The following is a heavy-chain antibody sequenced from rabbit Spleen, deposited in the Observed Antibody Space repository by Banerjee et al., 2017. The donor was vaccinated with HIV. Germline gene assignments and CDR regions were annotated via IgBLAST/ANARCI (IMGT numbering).Heavy chain of an antibody. CDR3: ARDGAGGSYFAL. Sequence: QLKETGGGLVQPGGSLTLSCKASGFTLSSYYMNWVRQAPGKGLEWIGYIDPIFGITYYANWVNGRFSISRENAQNTVLLQMTSLTAADTATYFCARDGAGGSYFALWGQGTLVTVS. CDR2: IDPIFGIT. V-gene: IGHV1S7*01. CDR1: GFTLSSYY. D-gene: IGHD8-1*01. J-gene: IGHJ3*01.